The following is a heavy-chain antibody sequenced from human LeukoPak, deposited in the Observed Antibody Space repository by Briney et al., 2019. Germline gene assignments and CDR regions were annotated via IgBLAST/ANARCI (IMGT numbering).Heavy chain of an antibody. D-gene: IGHD5-24*01. CDR1: GGTFSSHA. CDR2: IIPIFGTA. Sequence: SVKVSCKASGGTFSSHAISWVRQAPGQGLEWMGGIIPIFGTANYAQKFQGRVTITTDESTSTAYMELSSLRSEDTAVYYCARGPQRWLQLTYWGQGTLVTVSS. CDR3: ARGPQRWLQLTY. J-gene: IGHJ4*02. V-gene: IGHV1-69*05.